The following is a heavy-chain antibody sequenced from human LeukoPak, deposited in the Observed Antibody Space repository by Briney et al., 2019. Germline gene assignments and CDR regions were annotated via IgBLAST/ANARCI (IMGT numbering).Heavy chain of an antibody. CDR3: AKVSHYCSSTSCYKGDYYYGMDV. D-gene: IGHD2-2*02. CDR1: GFTFSSYA. V-gene: IGHV3-23*01. Sequence: PGGSLRLSCAASGFTFSSYAMSWVRQAPGKGLEWVSAISGSGGSTYYADSVKGRFTISRDNSKNTLYLQMNSLRAEDTAVYYCAKVSHYCSSTSCYKGDYYYGMDVWGQGTTVTVSS. CDR2: ISGSGGST. J-gene: IGHJ6*02.